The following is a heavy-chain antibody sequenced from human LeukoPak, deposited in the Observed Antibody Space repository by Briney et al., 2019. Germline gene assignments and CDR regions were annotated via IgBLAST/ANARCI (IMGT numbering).Heavy chain of an antibody. CDR3: ARGRTGYYDRAEYFQH. Sequence: PGGSLRLSCAASGFTFSSYGMHWVRQAPGKGLEWVAFIRYDGSNKYYADSVKGRFTISRDNSKNTLYLQMNSLRAEDTAVYYCARGRTGYYDRAEYFQHWGQGTLVTVSS. V-gene: IGHV3-30*02. J-gene: IGHJ1*01. D-gene: IGHD3/OR15-3a*01. CDR1: GFTFSSYG. CDR2: IRYDGSNK.